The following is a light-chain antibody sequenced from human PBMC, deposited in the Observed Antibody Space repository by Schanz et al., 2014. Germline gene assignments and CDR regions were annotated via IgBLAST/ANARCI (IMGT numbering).Light chain of an antibody. CDR1: SSDVGGYNY. CDR2: DVS. CDR3: SSYTSTSTQV. J-gene: IGLJ1*01. V-gene: IGLV2-14*01. Sequence: QSALTQPASASGSPGQSVAISCTGTSSDVGGYNYVSWYQQHPGKAPKLMIYDVSLRPSGISNRFSGSKSDNTASLTISGLQADDEADYYCSSYTSTSTQVFGTGTKLTVL.